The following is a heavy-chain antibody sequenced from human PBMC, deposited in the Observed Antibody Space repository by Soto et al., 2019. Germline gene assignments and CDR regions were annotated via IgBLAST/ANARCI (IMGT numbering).Heavy chain of an antibody. J-gene: IGHJ3*02. Sequence: PSETLSLTCTVSGGSISSGDYYWSWIRQPPGKGLEWIGYIYYSGSTYYNPSLKSRVTISVDTSKNQFSLKLSSVTAADTAVYYCARASYYYDTQGAFDIWGQGTMVTVSS. CDR1: GGSISSGDYY. CDR3: ARASYYYDTQGAFDI. D-gene: IGHD3-22*01. CDR2: IYYSGST. V-gene: IGHV4-30-4*01.